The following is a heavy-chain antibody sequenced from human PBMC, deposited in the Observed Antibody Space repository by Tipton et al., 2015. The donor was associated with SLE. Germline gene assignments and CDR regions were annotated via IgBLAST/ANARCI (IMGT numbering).Heavy chain of an antibody. J-gene: IGHJ4*02. CDR3: ARDKNGDYYDY. CDR1: GGSISSSSHY. CDR2: IYNSGAT. D-gene: IGHD4-17*01. V-gene: IGHV4-39*07. Sequence: LRLSCTVSGGSISSSSHYWGWIRQPPGKGLEWVGSIYNSGATYYNPSLKSRVTIPVDTSKNQFSLKLGSVTAADTAVYYCARDKNGDYYDYWGQGTLVTVSS.